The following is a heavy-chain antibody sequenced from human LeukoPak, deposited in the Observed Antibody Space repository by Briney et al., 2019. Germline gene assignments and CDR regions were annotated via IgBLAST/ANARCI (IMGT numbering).Heavy chain of an antibody. CDR3: ASDWGY. Sequence: PGGSLRFSCAASGFTFSTYAMRWVRQAPGKGLEWVSAISGSGSTTFYADSVKGRCTISRDNSENTLYLQMNSLTAEDTAVYYCASDWGYWGQGTLVTVSS. D-gene: IGHD3-16*01. CDR2: ISGSGSTT. V-gene: IGHV3-23*01. CDR1: GFTFSTYA. J-gene: IGHJ4*02.